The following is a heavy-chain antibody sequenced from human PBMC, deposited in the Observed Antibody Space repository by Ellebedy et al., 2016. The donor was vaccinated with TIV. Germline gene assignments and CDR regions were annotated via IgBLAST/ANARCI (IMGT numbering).Heavy chain of an antibody. Sequence: GGSLRLSCEASGIIVSDYFMNWVRQAPGKGLEWVSFIRYDESNKYYADTVKGRFTISRDNSKNTLYLQMESLGAEDTAVYYGATDPPLVYDTSYYYLDFWGQGTLVSVSS. CDR1: GIIVSDYF. V-gene: IGHV3-30*02. D-gene: IGHD3-22*01. CDR3: ATDPPLVYDTSYYYLDF. CDR2: IRYDESNK. J-gene: IGHJ4*02.